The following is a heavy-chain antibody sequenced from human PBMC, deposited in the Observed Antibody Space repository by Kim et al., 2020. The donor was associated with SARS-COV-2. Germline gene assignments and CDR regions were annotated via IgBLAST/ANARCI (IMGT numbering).Heavy chain of an antibody. D-gene: IGHD6-19*01. CDR3: ARQSAGYFDL. V-gene: IGHV4-39*01. CDR2: ST. Sequence: STYYNPSLKSRVTISVDTSKNQFSLKLSSVTAADTAVYYCARQSAGYFDLWGRGTLVTVSS. J-gene: IGHJ2*01.